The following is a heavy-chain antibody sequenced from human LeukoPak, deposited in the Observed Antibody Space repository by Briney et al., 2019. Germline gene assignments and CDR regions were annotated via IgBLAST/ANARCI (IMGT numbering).Heavy chain of an antibody. CDR2: IIPMFGAV. Sequence: SVKVSCKASGGTFSSYVISWVRQAPGQGLQWMGGIIPMFGAVNYAQKFQGRVTITADKSTGTAYMELSSLRSEDTTVYYCVRDYDISGPQKNFFDYWGQGTLVTVSS. CDR3: VRDYDISGPQKNFFDY. V-gene: IGHV1-69*06. J-gene: IGHJ4*02. CDR1: GGTFSSYV. D-gene: IGHD3-22*01.